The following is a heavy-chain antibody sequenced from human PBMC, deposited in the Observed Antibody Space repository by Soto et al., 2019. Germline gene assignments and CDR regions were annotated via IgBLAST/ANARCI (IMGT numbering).Heavy chain of an antibody. J-gene: IGHJ4*02. CDR1: GFPFTSYG. CDR3: VGGQYYFDY. Sequence: QVQLVESGGGVVQPGRSLRLSCAASGFPFTSYGMHWVREGPDKGLEWVAIISYDGSDKYYADSVKGRFTISRDNSKNALYRHMNSLRHEDTAVYYCVGGQYYFDYRGQGTLVSVSS. D-gene: IGHD3-10*01. CDR2: ISYDGSDK. V-gene: IGHV3-30*03.